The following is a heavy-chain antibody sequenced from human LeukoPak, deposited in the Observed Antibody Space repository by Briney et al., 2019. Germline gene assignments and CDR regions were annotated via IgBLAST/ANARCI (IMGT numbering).Heavy chain of an antibody. Sequence: PGRSLRLSCAASGFTFSSYGIHWVRQAPGKGLEWVAVVWYDGSNKYYADSVKGRFTISRDNSKNTVYLQMNSLRAEDTAVYYCARALYSGYDLDYWGQGTLVTVSS. CDR3: ARALYSGYDLDY. CDR1: GFTFSSYG. D-gene: IGHD5-12*01. J-gene: IGHJ4*02. CDR2: VWYDGSNK. V-gene: IGHV3-33*01.